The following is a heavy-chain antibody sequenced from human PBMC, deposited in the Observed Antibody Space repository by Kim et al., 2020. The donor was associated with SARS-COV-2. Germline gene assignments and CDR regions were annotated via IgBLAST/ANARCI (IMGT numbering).Heavy chain of an antibody. V-gene: IGHV3-7*01. CDR2: K. D-gene: IGHD3-10*01. CDR3: ARFWFRQRAGY. J-gene: IGHJ4*02. Sequence: KYDGDSGKGRFTISRDNAKRSLYLQMNGLGAEDAAVYYCARFWFRQRAGYWGQGALVTVSS.